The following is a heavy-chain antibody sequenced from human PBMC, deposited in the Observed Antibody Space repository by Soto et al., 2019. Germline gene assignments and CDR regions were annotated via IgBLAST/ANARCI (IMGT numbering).Heavy chain of an antibody. D-gene: IGHD3-9*01. Sequence: QVQLVESGGGVVQPGRSLRLSCAASGFTFSSYGMHWVRQAPGKGLEWVAVISYDGSNKYYADSVKGRFTISRDNSKNTLYLQMNSLRAEDTAVYYCAKDGVLTGYYRYYNYYMDVWGKGTTVTVSS. V-gene: IGHV3-30*18. CDR1: GFTFSSYG. CDR3: AKDGVLTGYYRYYNYYMDV. CDR2: ISYDGSNK. J-gene: IGHJ6*03.